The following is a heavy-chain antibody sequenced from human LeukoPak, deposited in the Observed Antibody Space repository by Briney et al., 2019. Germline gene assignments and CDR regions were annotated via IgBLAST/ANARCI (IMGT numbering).Heavy chain of an antibody. V-gene: IGHV3-30*03. Sequence: GGSLRLSCAASGFTFSSYGMHWVRQAPGKGLEWVAVISYDGSNKYYADSVKGRFTISRDNSKNTLYLQMNSLRAEDTAVYYCARGKRGHSSSWHDYWGQGTLVTVSS. CDR2: ISYDGSNK. D-gene: IGHD6-13*01. CDR1: GFTFSSYG. J-gene: IGHJ4*02. CDR3: ARGKRGHSSSWHDY.